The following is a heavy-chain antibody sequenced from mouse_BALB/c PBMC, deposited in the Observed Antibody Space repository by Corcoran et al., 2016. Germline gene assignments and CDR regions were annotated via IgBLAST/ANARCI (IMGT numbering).Heavy chain of an antibody. D-gene: IGHD2-14*01. CDR1: GYTFTSYV. Sequence: EVQLQQSGPELVKPGASVKMSCKASGYTFTSYVMHWVKQKPGQGLEWIGYINPYNDGTKYNEKFKGKATLTSDKSSSTVYMELSSLTSEDSAVYYCARNYRYDVYYAMDYWGQGTSVTVSS. J-gene: IGHJ4*01. CDR2: INPYNDGT. V-gene: IGHV1S136*01. CDR3: ARNYRYDVYYAMDY.